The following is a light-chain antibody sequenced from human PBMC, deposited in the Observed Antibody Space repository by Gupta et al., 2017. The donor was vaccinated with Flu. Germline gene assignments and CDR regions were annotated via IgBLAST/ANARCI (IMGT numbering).Light chain of an antibody. CDR3: HQDSTSLT. Sequence: IVLTHSPCTLSLSPGERATLSCRASQSVSSSYLAWEQQKPDQTPRLLIYDASSRDTGTTDRFSGSGEDRDFTPTSSRPEREGSAGYYGHQDSTSLTFGQGTXVEIK. V-gene: IGKV3-20*01. CDR1: QSVSSSY. J-gene: IGKJ1*01. CDR2: DAS.